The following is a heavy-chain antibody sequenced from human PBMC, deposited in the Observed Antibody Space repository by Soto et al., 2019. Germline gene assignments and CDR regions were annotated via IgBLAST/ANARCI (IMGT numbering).Heavy chain of an antibody. D-gene: IGHD3-10*01. CDR1: GFTFSSYG. CDR3: ARDAYLGSGSYAY. J-gene: IGHJ4*02. V-gene: IGHV3-33*01. Sequence: GALRLSCAASGFTFSSYGMHWVRQAPGKGLEWVALMWYDGSNKYYADSVEGRFTISRDNSKNTLYLQMNSLRAEDTAVYYCARDAYLGSGSYAYWGQGTLVTVSS. CDR2: MWYDGSNK.